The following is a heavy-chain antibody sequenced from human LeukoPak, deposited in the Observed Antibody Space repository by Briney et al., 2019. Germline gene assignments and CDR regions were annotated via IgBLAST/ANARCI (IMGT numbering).Heavy chain of an antibody. CDR1: GGSISSGGYY. Sequence: SETLSLTCTVSGGSISSGGYYWTWIRQHPGKGLEWIGYIYYSRTTYYNPSLKSRVTISVDTSKNQFSLKLSSVTAADTAVYYCARADYYDSGGFSLRYWGQGTLLTVSS. D-gene: IGHD3-22*01. CDR3: ARADYYDSGGFSLRY. CDR2: IYYSRTT. V-gene: IGHV4-31*03. J-gene: IGHJ4*02.